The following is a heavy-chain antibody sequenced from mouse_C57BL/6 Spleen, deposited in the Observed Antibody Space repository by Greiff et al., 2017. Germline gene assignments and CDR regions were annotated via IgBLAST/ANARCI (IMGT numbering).Heavy chain of an antibody. CDR2: INPSNGGT. CDR1: GYTFTSYW. Sequence: QVQLQQPGTELVKPGASVKLSCKASGYTFTSYWMHWVKQRPGQGLEWIGNINPSNGGTNYNEKFKSKATLTVDKSSSTAYMQLSSLTSEDAAVYYGARSGITTVVARAMDYWGQGTSVTVSS. D-gene: IGHD1-1*01. CDR3: ARSGITTVVARAMDY. V-gene: IGHV1-53*01. J-gene: IGHJ4*01.